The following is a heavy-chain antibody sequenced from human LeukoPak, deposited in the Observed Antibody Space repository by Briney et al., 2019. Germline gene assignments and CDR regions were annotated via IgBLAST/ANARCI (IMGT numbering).Heavy chain of an antibody. D-gene: IGHD6-13*01. CDR1: GGSISSYY. V-gene: IGHV4-59*01. J-gene: IGHJ4*02. Sequence: SETLSLTCTVSGGSISSYYWSWIRQPPGKGLEWIGYIYYSGTTNYNPSLKSRVTISVDTSKNQFFLKLTSVTAADTAVYYCARQGARAAAAYYFDSWGQGTLVTVSS. CDR2: IYYSGTT. CDR3: ARQGARAAAAYYFDS.